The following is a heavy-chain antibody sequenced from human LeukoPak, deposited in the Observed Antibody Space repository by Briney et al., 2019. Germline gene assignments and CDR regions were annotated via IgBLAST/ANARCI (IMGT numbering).Heavy chain of an antibody. Sequence: GGSLRLSCAASGFTFSSYWMSWVRQAPGKGLEWVANIKQDGSEKYYVDSVKGRFTISRDNAKNSLYLQMNSLRAEDTAVYYCAREAVLTIFGVVTHWGAFDIWGQGTMVTVSS. J-gene: IGHJ3*02. CDR2: IKQDGSEK. D-gene: IGHD3-3*01. CDR3: AREAVLTIFGVVTHWGAFDI. V-gene: IGHV3-7*01. CDR1: GFTFSSYW.